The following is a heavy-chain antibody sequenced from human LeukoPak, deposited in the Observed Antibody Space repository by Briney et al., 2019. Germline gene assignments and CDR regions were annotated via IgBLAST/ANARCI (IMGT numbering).Heavy chain of an antibody. V-gene: IGHV3-23*01. J-gene: IGHJ4*02. CDR1: GFTFSSYA. Sequence: GGSLRLSCAASGFTFSSYAMSWARQAPGKGLEWVSAISGSGGSTYYADSVKGRFTISRDNSKNTLYLQMNSLRAEDTAVYYCAKDSHSNYEVSWGQGTLVTVSS. D-gene: IGHD4-11*01. CDR2: ISGSGGST. CDR3: AKDSHSNYEVS.